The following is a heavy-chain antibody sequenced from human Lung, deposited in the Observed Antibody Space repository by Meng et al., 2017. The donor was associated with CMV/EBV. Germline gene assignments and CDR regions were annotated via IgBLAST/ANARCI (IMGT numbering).Heavy chain of an antibody. J-gene: IGHJ4*02. D-gene: IGHD3-10*01. CDR3: TKDRSFRGLDN. Sequence: SCATSGFTFVEYAMHWVRQTPGKGLEWVSGISWNSANIGYADSVKGRFTISRDNAKKTLYLQMNSLRAEDTALYYCTKDRSFRGLDNGGQGTLVTVSS. V-gene: IGHV3-9*01. CDR1: GFTFVEYA. CDR2: ISWNSANI.